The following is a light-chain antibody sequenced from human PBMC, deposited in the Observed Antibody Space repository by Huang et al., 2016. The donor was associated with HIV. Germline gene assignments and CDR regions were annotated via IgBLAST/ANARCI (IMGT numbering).Light chain of an antibody. V-gene: IGKV3-11*01. CDR3: QQRSNWPL. CDR1: QSISSY. Sequence: EIVLTQSPATLSLSPGERATLSCRASQSISSYLAWYQQRPGQAPRLLIYVTSNRAPGIPARFSGSGSGTDFTLTISSLEPEDFAVYYCQQRSNWPLFGGGTKVEIK. CDR2: VTS. J-gene: IGKJ4*01.